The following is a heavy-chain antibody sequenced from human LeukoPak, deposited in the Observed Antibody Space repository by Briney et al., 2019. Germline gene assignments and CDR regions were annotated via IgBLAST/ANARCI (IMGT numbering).Heavy chain of an antibody. CDR2: ISSSGSTI. J-gene: IGHJ4*02. CDR1: RFTFSDYY. Sequence: GGSLRLSCAASRFTFSDYYMSWIRQAPGKGLEWVSYISSSGSTIYYADSVKGRFTVSRDNAKNSLYLQMNSLRAEDTAVYYCASSQGSYLPFDYWGQGTLVTVSS. V-gene: IGHV3-11*01. CDR3: ASSQGSYLPFDY. D-gene: IGHD3-10*01.